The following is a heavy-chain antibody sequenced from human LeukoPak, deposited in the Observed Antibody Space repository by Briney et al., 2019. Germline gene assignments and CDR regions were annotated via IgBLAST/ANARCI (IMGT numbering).Heavy chain of an antibody. V-gene: IGHV3-20*04. Sequence: GGSLRLSCATSGFTFDDYGMSWVRQAPGKGLEWVSDINWNGGSTGYADSVKGRFTISRDNAQNSLYLQMNSLRVEDTAIYYCARDPYSGAYSEGYYYYYMDVWGKGTTATVSS. CDR2: INWNGGST. D-gene: IGHD1-26*01. J-gene: IGHJ6*03. CDR3: ARDPYSGAYSEGYYYYYMDV. CDR1: GFTFDDYG.